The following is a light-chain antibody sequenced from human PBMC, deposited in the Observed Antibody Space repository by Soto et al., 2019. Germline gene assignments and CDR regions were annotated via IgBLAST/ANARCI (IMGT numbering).Light chain of an antibody. V-gene: IGKV3-15*01. J-gene: IGKJ1*01. CDR3: EHYSYWWT. CDR2: GPF. Sequence: EIVMTQSPATLSVSPGESATLSCRASQSVGSKLAWFQQKAGQGPRLLIYGPFTRATGMPARFRGSGSGTDFGLTVSSVQSGDLSVYFCEHYSYWWTFGQG. CDR1: QSVGSK.